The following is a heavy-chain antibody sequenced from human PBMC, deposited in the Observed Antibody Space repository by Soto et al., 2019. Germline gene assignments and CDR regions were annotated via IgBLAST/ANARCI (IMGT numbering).Heavy chain of an antibody. D-gene: IGHD2-2*01. CDR2: SSFDGSDA. CDR1: GFSLSSYG. J-gene: IGHJ4*02. Sequence: QVQLVESGGGVVQPGRSLRLSCAASGFSLSSYGMHWVRQAPGKGLEWVADSSFDGSDAHYADSVKGRFTISRDSSTLYLQMNSLRGDDTATYFCVRALGFSSTWPAYWGQGTLVTVSS. V-gene: IGHV3-30*19. CDR3: VRALGFSSTWPAY.